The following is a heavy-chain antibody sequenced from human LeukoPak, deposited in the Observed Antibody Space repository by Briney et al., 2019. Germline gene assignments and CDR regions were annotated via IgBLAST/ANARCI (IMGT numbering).Heavy chain of an antibody. Sequence: SGTLSLTCAVSGGSISSGNWWSYVRQPPGKGLEWIGEIYHTGSTNYNPSLKSRVTMSVDTSKNQFSLNLSSVTAADTAVYYCARGPYSSRYDYWGQGTVVTVSS. CDR2: IYHTGST. D-gene: IGHD6-13*01. V-gene: IGHV4-4*02. CDR3: ARGPYSSRYDY. CDR1: GGSISSGNW. J-gene: IGHJ4*02.